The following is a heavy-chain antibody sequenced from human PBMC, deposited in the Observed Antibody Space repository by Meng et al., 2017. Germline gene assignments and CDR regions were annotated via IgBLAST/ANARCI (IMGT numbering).Heavy chain of an antibody. V-gene: IGHV4-34*01. CDR3: AREVVAALDY. CDR2: INHSGST. J-gene: IGHJ4*02. CDR1: GGSCSGYY. D-gene: IGHD2-15*01. Sequence: QVQPQQWGAGLFKPSETLSLTCAVYGGSCSGYYWSWIRQPPGKGLECIGEINHSGSTNYNPSLKSRVTISVDTSKNQFSLKLSSVTAADTAVYYCAREVVAALDYWGQGTLVTVSS.